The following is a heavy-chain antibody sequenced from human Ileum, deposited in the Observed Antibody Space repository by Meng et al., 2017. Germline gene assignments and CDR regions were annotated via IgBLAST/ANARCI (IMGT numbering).Heavy chain of an antibody. CDR1: GYTFTGYY. V-gene: IGHV1-2*06. Sequence: QVQLVQSGAEVKKPGASVKVSCKASGYTFTGYYMHCVRQAPGQGLEWMGRINPNSGGTNYEQKFQGRVTMTRDTSISTAYMELSRLRSDDTAVYYCARDLGGYHDSSGYYAGYYFDYWGQGTLVTVSS. D-gene: IGHD3-22*01. CDR3: ARDLGGYHDSSGYYAGYYFDY. J-gene: IGHJ4*02. CDR2: INPNSGGT.